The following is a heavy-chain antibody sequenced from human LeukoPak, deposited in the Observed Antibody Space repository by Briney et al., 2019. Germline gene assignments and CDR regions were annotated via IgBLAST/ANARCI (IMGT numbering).Heavy chain of an antibody. CDR1: GFTFSNYW. CDR3: AKGHTIEGMYSNGWYGSPYCDY. V-gene: IGHV3-7*03. J-gene: IGHJ4*02. D-gene: IGHD6-19*01. Sequence: GGSLRLSCAASGFTFSNYWMSWVRQAPGKGLEWLANINQDGSEIYYVDSVKGRFTISRDNGKNSLYLQINSLRADDTALYYCAKGHTIEGMYSNGWYGSPYCDYWGQGTLVTVSS. CDR2: INQDGSEI.